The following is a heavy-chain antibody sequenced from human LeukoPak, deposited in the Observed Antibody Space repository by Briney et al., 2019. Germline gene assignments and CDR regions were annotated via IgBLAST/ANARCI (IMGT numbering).Heavy chain of an antibody. CDR2: MNPNSGGT. D-gene: IGHD1-26*01. CDR3: ARDLRKWELNDY. Sequence: GASVKVSCKASGYTFTAYYIHWVRQAPGQGLEWMGWMNPNSGGTIYVQKFQGRVSMTRDTSISTAYMELSRLRSDDTAVYYCARDLRKWELNDYWGQGTLVTVSS. CDR1: GYTFTAYY. J-gene: IGHJ4*02. V-gene: IGHV1-2*02.